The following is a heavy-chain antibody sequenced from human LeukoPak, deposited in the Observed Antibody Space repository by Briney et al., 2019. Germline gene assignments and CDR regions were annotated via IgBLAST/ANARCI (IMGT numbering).Heavy chain of an antibody. J-gene: IGHJ5*02. CDR1: GGSISSSSYY. D-gene: IGHD2-2*01. CDR3: AREYQLLLGRFDP. V-gene: IGHV4-61*02. Sequence: SETLSLTCTVSGGSISSSSYYWRWIRQPAGKGLEWIGRIYTSGSTNYNPSLKSRVTISVDTSKNQFSLKLSSVTAADTAVYYCAREYQLLLGRFDPWGQGTLVTVSS. CDR2: IYTSGST.